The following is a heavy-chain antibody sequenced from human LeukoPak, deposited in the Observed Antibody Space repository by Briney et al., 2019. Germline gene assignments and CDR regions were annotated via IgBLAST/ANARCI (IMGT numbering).Heavy chain of an antibody. V-gene: IGHV3-74*01. J-gene: IGHJ2*01. Sequence: PGGSLRLSCAASGFVFSNNWMYWVRQAPGRGLVWVSRINSDGSSIAYADSVKGRFTIARDNAKNTLYLQMNSLRAEDTAVYYCARDSTGYWYFDLWGRGTLVSVSS. CDR2: INSDGSSI. CDR3: ARDSTGYWYFDL. CDR1: GFVFSNNW. D-gene: IGHD3-3*02.